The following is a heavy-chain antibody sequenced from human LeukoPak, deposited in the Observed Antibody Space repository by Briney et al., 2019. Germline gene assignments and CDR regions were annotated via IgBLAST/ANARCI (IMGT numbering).Heavy chain of an antibody. V-gene: IGHV4-34*01. J-gene: IGHJ5*02. CDR1: GGSFSGYY. Sequence: SETLSLTCAVYGGSFSGYYWSWIRQPPGKGLEWIGEINHSGSTNYNPSLKSRVTISVDTSKNQFSLKLSSVTAADTAVYYCARALKLGYCSGGSCYQRAFDPWGQGTLVTVSS. CDR3: ARALKLGYCSGGSCYQRAFDP. D-gene: IGHD2-15*01. CDR2: INHSGST.